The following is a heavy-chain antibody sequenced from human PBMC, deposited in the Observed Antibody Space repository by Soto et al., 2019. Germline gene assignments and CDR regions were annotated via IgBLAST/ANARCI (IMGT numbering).Heavy chain of an antibody. J-gene: IGHJ6*02. V-gene: IGHV1-18*01. D-gene: IGHD4-17*01. CDR2: ISAYNGNT. Sequence: QVQLVQSGAEVKKPGASVKVSCKASGYTFTSYGISWVRQAPGQGLEWMGWISAYNGNTNYAQKRQGRVTMTTDTSTSTAYMELRSLRSDDTAVYYCARDRGTTVTPWDYYYYGMDVWGQGTTVTVSS. CDR1: GYTFTSYG. CDR3: ARDRGTTVTPWDYYYYGMDV.